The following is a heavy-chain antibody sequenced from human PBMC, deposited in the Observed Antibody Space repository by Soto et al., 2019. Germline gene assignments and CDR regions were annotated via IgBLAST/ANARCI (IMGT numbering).Heavy chain of an antibody. D-gene: IGHD3-3*01. V-gene: IGHV1-69*01. Sequence: QVQLVQSGAEVKKPGSSVKVSCKASGGTFSTYAISWVRQAPGQGLEWRGGIIPIVGTAKYAQKFQGRVTITADESTSTADMERSSLRSEDTAVYYCAREIFGVIISGGRDAFDIWGKGTMVTVSS. J-gene: IGHJ3*02. CDR1: GGTFSTYA. CDR3: AREIFGVIISGGRDAFDI. CDR2: IIPIVGTA.